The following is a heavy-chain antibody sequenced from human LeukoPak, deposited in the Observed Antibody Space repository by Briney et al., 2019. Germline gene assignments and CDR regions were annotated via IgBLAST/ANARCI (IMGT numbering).Heavy chain of an antibody. CDR2: TYSGGTT. CDR3: ARDPTTKYGMDV. CDR1: GFTFSSYA. J-gene: IGHJ6*02. V-gene: IGHV3-66*02. D-gene: IGHD1-7*01. Sequence: AGSLRLSCAASGFTFSSYAMDWVRPAPGKGRGWVSVTYSGGTTYYPDSVKGRFTISRDNSKNTLYLQMNSLRAEDTAVYYCARDPTTKYGMDVWGQGTTVTVSS.